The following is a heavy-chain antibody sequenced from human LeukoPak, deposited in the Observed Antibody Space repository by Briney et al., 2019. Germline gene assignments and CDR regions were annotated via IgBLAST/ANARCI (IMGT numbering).Heavy chain of an antibody. CDR1: GGSISSSNW. J-gene: IGHJ4*02. CDR3: ARTRIAARGPYYSDY. V-gene: IGHV4-4*02. D-gene: IGHD6-6*01. CDR2: IYHSGST. Sequence: PSETLSLTCAVSGGSISSSNWWSWVRQPPGKGLEWIGEIYHSGSTNYNPSLKSRVTISVDKSKNQFSLKLSSVTAADTAVYYCARTRIAARGPYYSDYWGQGTLVTVSS.